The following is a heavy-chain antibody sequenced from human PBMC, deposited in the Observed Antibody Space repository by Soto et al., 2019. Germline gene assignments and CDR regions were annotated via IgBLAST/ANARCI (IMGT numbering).Heavy chain of an antibody. CDR1: GYSLTSYW. D-gene: IGHD3-22*01. J-gene: IGHJ3*02. CDR3: ARIKYYDSSGYYNLGAFDI. Sequence: GESLKISCKGSGYSLTSYWIGWVRQMPGKGLEWMGIIYPGDSDTRYSPSFQGQVTISADKSISTAYLQWSSLKASDTAMYYCARIKYYDSSGYYNLGAFDIWGQGTMVTVS. V-gene: IGHV5-51*01. CDR2: IYPGDSDT.